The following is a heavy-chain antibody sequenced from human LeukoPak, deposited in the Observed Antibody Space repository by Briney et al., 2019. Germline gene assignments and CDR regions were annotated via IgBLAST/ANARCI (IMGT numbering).Heavy chain of an antibody. V-gene: IGHV2-5*02. J-gene: IGHJ2*01. CDR2: IYWDDDK. CDR3: AHRLRAPKCGADCYYWYFDL. CDR1: GFSLSTSGVG. D-gene: IGHD2-21*02. Sequence: ESGPTLVKPTQTLTLTCTFSGFSLSTSGVGVGWIRQPPGKALEWLALIYWDDDKRYSPSLESRLTITKDTSKNQVVLTMTNVEPVETATYYWAHRLRAPKCGADCYYWYFDLWGRGTLVTVSS.